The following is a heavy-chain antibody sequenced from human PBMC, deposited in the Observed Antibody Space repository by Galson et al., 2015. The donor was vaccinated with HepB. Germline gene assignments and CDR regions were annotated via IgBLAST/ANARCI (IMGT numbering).Heavy chain of an antibody. CDR1: GGTFSSYA. D-gene: IGHD3-22*01. CDR2: IIPIFGTA. CDR3: ARVRGHYDSSGYYDY. V-gene: IGHV1-69*13. J-gene: IGHJ4*02. Sequence: SVKVSCKASGGTFSSYAISWVRQAPGQGLEWMGGIIPIFGTANYAQKFQGRVTITADESTSTAYMELSSLRSEDTAVYYCARVRGHYDSSGYYDYWGQGTLVAVSS.